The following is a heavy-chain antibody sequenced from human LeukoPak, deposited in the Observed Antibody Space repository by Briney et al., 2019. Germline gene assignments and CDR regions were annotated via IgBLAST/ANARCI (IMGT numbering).Heavy chain of an antibody. CDR2: ISWDGGST. J-gene: IGHJ5*02. Sequence: GGSLRLSCAASGFTFEDYTMHWVRQAPGKGLEWVSLISWDGGSTYYADSVKGRFTISRDNSKNSLYLQMNSLRTEDTALYYCVGQFYYDSSGYDWFDPWGQGTLDTVSS. D-gene: IGHD3-22*01. CDR1: GFTFEDYT. CDR3: VGQFYYDSSGYDWFDP. V-gene: IGHV3-43*01.